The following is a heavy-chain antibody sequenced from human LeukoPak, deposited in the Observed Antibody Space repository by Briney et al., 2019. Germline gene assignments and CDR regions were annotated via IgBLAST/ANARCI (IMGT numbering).Heavy chain of an antibody. Sequence: SETLSLTCTVSGGSISSHYWSWIRQPPGKGLEWIGYIYYSGSTNYNPSLKSRVTISVDTSKNQFSLKLSSVTAADTAVYYCARAFMWPAATAYYYYYMDVWGKGTTVTVSS. CDR2: IYYSGST. V-gene: IGHV4-59*11. CDR1: GGSISSHY. CDR3: ARAFMWPAATAYYYYYMDV. D-gene: IGHD2-15*01. J-gene: IGHJ6*03.